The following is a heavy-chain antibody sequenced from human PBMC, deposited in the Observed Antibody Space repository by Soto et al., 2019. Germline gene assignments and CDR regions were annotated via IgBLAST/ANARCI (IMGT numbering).Heavy chain of an antibody. Sequence: QVQLQESGPGLVKPSGTLSLTCAVSGGSISSSNWWSWVRQPPGKGLEWIGEIYHSGSTNYNPSLKSAVTMSVDKSKNQFSLKLSPVTAADTFVYYRARFGIAAAGNAYWGQGTLVTVSS. CDR3: ARFGIAAAGNAY. CDR1: GGSISSSNW. J-gene: IGHJ4*02. D-gene: IGHD6-13*01. CDR2: IYHSGST. V-gene: IGHV4-4*02.